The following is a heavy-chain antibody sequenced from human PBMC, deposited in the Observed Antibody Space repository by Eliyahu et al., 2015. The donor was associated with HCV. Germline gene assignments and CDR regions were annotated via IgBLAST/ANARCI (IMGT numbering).Heavy chain of an antibody. CDR2: INHSGST. V-gene: IGHV4-34*01. Sequence: QVQLQQWGAGLLKPSETLSLTCAVXGGSFSGYYXSWIRXPPGKGLEWIGEINHSGSTNYNPSLKSRVTISVDTSKNQFSLKLSSVTAADTAVYYCARVGVITPDYWGQGTLVTVSS. CDR1: GGSFSGYY. D-gene: IGHD3-22*01. J-gene: IGHJ4*02. CDR3: ARVGVITPDY.